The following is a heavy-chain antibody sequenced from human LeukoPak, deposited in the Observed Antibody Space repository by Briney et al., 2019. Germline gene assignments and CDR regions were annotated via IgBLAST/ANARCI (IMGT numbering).Heavy chain of an antibody. CDR1: GGSISSYY. CDR3: ARVWVDIVVVPAAPSRYYYGMDV. Sequence: SSETLSLTCTVSGGSISSYYWSWIRQPPGKGLEWIGYIYFSGGTHSNPSLKRRVTISVATSKNQFSLKLSSVTAADTAVYYCARVWVDIVVVPAAPSRYYYGMDVWGQGTTVTVSS. D-gene: IGHD2-2*03. V-gene: IGHV4-59*01. CDR2: IYFSGGT. J-gene: IGHJ6*02.